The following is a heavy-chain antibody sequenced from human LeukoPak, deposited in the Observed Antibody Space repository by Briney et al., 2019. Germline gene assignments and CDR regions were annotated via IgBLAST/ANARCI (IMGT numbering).Heavy chain of an antibody. V-gene: IGHV1-2*06. CDR3: AREGTTHEFYYYYYGMDV. CDR2: INPNNGGT. J-gene: IGHJ6*02. D-gene: IGHD1-7*01. CDR1: EYTFTGYY. Sequence: ASVKVSCKASEYTFTGYYMHWVRQAPGQGLEWMGRINPNNGGTNYAQKFQGRVTMTTDTSTSTAYMELRSLRSDDTAVYYCAREGTTHEFYYYYYGMDVWGQGTTVTVSS.